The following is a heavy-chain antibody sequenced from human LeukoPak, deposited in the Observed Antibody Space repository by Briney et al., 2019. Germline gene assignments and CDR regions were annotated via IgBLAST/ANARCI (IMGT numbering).Heavy chain of an antibody. CDR2: ISGSGTI. CDR1: GFTFSDYS. V-gene: IGHV3-48*01. J-gene: IGHJ3*01. CDR3: TNFKPPAPDALDV. D-gene: IGHD2/OR15-2a*01. Sequence: GGSLKLSCAASGFTFSDYSMNWVRQAPGKGLEWISYISGSGTIYYADSVKGRFTISRDNAQRLVYLQMNSLRAEDTAVYYCTNFKPPAPDALDVWGQGTLITVSS.